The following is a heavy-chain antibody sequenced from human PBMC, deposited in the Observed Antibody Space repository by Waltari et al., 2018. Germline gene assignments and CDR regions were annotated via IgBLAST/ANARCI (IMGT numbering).Heavy chain of an antibody. Sequence: QVQLQESGPGLVKPSETLSLTCTVAGGSISSYYWSWIRQPPGKGLEWIGYISYSGSTNDNPSLKSRVTISVDTSKNQFSLKLSSVTAADTAVYYCARAVVRGVSDYWGQGTLVTVSS. D-gene: IGHD3-10*01. CDR1: GGSISSYY. V-gene: IGHV4-59*01. CDR3: ARAVVRGVSDY. CDR2: ISYSGST. J-gene: IGHJ4*02.